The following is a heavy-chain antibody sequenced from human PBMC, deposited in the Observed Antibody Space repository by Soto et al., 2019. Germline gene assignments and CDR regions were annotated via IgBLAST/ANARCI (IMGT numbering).Heavy chain of an antibody. CDR2: ISHSGNT. CDR3: ARLRYSTVWSRHFDL. D-gene: IGHD6-19*01. CDR1: GASISDKNW. Sequence: QVQLVESGGGVVQPGRSLRLSCVASGASISDKNWWSWVRQAPGKGLEWIGEISHSGNTNYNPSFRTRLTISVDKSKSQVSLTLTSVTAADTALYYCARLRYSTVWSRHFDLWGQGTLVSVS. J-gene: IGHJ4*02. V-gene: IGHV4-4*02.